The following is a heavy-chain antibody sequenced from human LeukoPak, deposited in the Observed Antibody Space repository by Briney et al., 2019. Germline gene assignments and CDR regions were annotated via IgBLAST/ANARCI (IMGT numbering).Heavy chain of an antibody. CDR1: GYTFTDYY. CDR2: INPDNGDT. Sequence: ASVKVSCKASGYTFTDYYMYWVRQAPGQGLEWMGWINPDNGDTKYSENFQGRVTMTRDTSISTAYMELIRLRSDDMAVYYCVRAGLGGLDSTGYRFLEYWGQGTLVTVSA. J-gene: IGHJ4*02. V-gene: IGHV1-2*02. D-gene: IGHD3-22*01. CDR3: VRAGLGGLDSTGYRFLEY.